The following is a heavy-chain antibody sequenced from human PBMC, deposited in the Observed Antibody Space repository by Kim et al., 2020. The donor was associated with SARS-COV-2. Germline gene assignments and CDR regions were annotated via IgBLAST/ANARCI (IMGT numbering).Heavy chain of an antibody. J-gene: IGHJ4*03. CDR3: AKDRDTAMDLTTGYFDY. Sequence: GGSLRLSCAASGFSFSSYGVHWVRQAPGKGLEWVAVISYDGSNKYFADSVKGRFTISRDNSKNTVYLQMNSLRAEDTAVYYCAKDRDTAMDLTTGYFDY. V-gene: IGHV3-30*18. CDR1: GFSFSSYG. CDR2: ISYDGSNK. D-gene: IGHD5-18*01.